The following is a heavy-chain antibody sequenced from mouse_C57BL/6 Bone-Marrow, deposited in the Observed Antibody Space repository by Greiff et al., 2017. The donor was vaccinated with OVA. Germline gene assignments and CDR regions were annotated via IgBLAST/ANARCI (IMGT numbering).Heavy chain of an antibody. CDR1: GYTFTSYG. CDR3: AREGGYLWYFDV. V-gene: IGHV1-81*01. Sequence: QVQLQQSGAELARPGASVKLSCKASGYTFTSYGISWVKQRTGQGLEWIGEIYPRSGNTYYNEKFKGKATLTADKSSSTAYMELRSLTSEDSAVYFCAREGGYLWYFDVWGTGTTVTVSS. J-gene: IGHJ1*03. D-gene: IGHD2-2*01. CDR2: IYPRSGNT.